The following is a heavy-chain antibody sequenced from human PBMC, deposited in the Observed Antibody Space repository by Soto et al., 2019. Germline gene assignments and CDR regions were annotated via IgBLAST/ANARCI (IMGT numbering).Heavy chain of an antibody. CDR2: IRTKTNSYLT. V-gene: IGHV3-72*01. Sequence: PGGSLRLSCAASGFTFSDNYLDWLRQGPGKGLEWVGRIRTKTNSYLTEYAASVKGRFTISRDDPKSSLYLQMNSLKAEDTAVYYCARYSSSCGGGHCYFDYWGQGALVTVSA. J-gene: IGHJ4*02. CDR1: GFTFSDNY. CDR3: ARYSSSCGGGHCYFDY. D-gene: IGHD2-21*01.